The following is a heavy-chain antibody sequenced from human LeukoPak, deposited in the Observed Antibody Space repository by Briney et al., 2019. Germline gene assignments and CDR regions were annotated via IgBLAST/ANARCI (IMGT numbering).Heavy chain of an antibody. CDR2: INQDGSEK. Sequence: GGPLRLSCAASGFTFSSFWMNWVRQAPGRGLEWVANINQDGSEKYYVASVKGRFTISRDNAKNSLYLQMNSLRADDTAVYYCARSFDYWGQGTLVTVSS. CDR3: ARSFDY. V-gene: IGHV3-7*01. J-gene: IGHJ4*02. CDR1: GFTFSSFW.